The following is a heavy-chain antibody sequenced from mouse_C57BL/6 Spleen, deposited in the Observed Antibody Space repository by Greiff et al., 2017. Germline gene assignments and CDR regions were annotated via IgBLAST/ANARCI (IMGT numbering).Heavy chain of an antibody. D-gene: IGHD2-4*01. Sequence: QVQLQQPGAELVRPGTSVKLSCKASGYTFTSYWMHWVKQRPGQGLEWIGVIDPSDSYTNYNQKFKGKATLTVDTSSSTAYIQLSSLTSEDSAVYYCARSDDYDGGYYAMDYWGQGTSVTVSS. CDR1: GYTFTSYW. CDR3: ARSDDYDGGYYAMDY. V-gene: IGHV1-59*01. CDR2: IDPSDSYT. J-gene: IGHJ4*01.